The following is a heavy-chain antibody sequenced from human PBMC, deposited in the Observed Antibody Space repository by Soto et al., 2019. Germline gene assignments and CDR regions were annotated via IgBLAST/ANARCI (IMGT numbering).Heavy chain of an antibody. V-gene: IGHV1-18*01. CDR3: ARGGYYDNTWGKLSHYGLDV. D-gene: IGHD3-16*01. J-gene: IGHJ6*02. CDR2: ISPYNDHT. CDR1: GYTFIRYG. Sequence: QVQLVQSAAEVKKPGASVRVSCKASGYTFIRYGIAWVRQAPGQGLEWMGWISPYNDHTIYAQKLQGRVTMTADTSTRTVYMELRGLKTDDTAVYSCARGGYYDNTWGKLSHYGLDVWGQGTSVTVSS.